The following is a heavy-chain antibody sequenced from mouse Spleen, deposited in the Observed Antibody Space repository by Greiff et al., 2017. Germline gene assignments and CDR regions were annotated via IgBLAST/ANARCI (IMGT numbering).Heavy chain of an antibody. J-gene: IGHJ4*01. CDR1: GYAFSSSW. CDR2: IYPGDGDT. CDR3: ARYMVTYAMDY. V-gene: IGHV1-82*01. D-gene: IGHD2-2*01. Sequence: VQLVESGPELVKPGASVKISCKASGYAFSSSWMNWVKQRPGKGLEWIGRIYPGDGDTNYNGKFKGKATLTADKSSSTAYMQLSSLTSEDSAVYFCARYMVTYAMDYWGQGTSVTVSS.